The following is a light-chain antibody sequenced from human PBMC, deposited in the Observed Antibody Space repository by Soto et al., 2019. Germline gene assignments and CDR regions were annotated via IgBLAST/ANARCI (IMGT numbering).Light chain of an antibody. CDR1: QSLVHSDGGTY. J-gene: IGKJ1*01. CDR3: TQSTHFPRT. Sequence: DVVLTQTPLSSPVTLGQPASISCRSSQSLVHSDGGTYLSWLHQRPGQPPRLLIYQVSNRFSGVPDRFSGGGAGTDFTLKSSRVEAEDVGVYYCTQSTHFPRTFGQGTKVEIK. CDR2: QVS. V-gene: IGKV2-24*01.